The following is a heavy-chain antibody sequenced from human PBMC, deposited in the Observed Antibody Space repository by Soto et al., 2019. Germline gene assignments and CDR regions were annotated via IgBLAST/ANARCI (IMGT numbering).Heavy chain of an antibody. Sequence: ASVKVSCKASGYSFTDYHIHWVRQAPGQRLEWMGWINAGNGDTLYSHKFQGRVTITSDTSASTAYMELSSLRSEDTAVYYCARGYCSTTSCQYHPDYWGQGTLVTVSS. CDR1: GYSFTDYH. J-gene: IGHJ4*02. V-gene: IGHV1-3*01. D-gene: IGHD2-2*01. CDR2: INAGNGDT. CDR3: ARGYCSTTSCQYHPDY.